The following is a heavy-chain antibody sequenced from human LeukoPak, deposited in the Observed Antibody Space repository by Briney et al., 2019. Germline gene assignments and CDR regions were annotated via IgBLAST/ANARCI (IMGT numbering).Heavy chain of an antibody. D-gene: IGHD2-21*02. CDR1: ECTFSNYG. CDR3: ATAGLDY. V-gene: IGHV3-30*02. J-gene: IGHJ4*02. Sequence: GGSLRLSCAASECTFSNYGRHWVRQAPGKGLEWVTFVRSNGNDKYYADSVKGRFTISRDNSKNTLYLQMNSLRAEDTAIYYCATAGLDYWCQGSLVTVSS. CDR2: VRSNGNDK.